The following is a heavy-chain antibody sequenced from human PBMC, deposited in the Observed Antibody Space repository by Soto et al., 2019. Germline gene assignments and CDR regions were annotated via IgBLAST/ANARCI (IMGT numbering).Heavy chain of an antibody. D-gene: IGHD3-10*01. CDR2: MNPNSGNT. V-gene: IGHV1-8*01. Sequence: QVQLVQSGAEVKKPGASVKVSCKASGYTFTSYDINWVRQATGQGLEWMGWMNPNSGNTGYAQKVRGRVTMTRNTSISTAYMELSSLRSEDTAVYYCASVRTYYYGSGSPGAFDIWGQGTMVTVSS. J-gene: IGHJ3*02. CDR1: GYTFTSYD. CDR3: ASVRTYYYGSGSPGAFDI.